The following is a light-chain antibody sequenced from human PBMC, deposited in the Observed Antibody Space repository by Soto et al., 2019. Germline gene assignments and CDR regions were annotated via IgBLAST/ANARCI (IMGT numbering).Light chain of an antibody. J-gene: IGKJ1*01. CDR1: QDISNY. CDR3: QQSYSTPRT. Sequence: DIQMTQSPSSLSASVGDRVTITFQASQDISNYLNWYQQKPGKAPKLLIYDASNLETGVPSRFSGSGSGTDFTFTISSLQPEDFGTYYCQQSYSTPRTFGQGTKVDIK. V-gene: IGKV1-33*01. CDR2: DAS.